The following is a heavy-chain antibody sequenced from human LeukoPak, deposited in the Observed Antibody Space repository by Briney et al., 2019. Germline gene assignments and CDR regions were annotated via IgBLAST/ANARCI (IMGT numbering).Heavy chain of an antibody. D-gene: IGHD6-6*01. J-gene: IGHJ4*02. CDR3: ARRSSSSSSHFDY. Sequence: SVKVPCKASGGTFRNHDINWVRQAPGQGLEWMGGIIPIFGTSNYAQKFQGRVTITADESTTTAYMELSSLRSEDTAVYYCARRSSSSSSHFDYWGQGTLVTVSS. CDR1: GGTFRNHD. CDR2: IIPIFGTS. V-gene: IGHV1-69*01.